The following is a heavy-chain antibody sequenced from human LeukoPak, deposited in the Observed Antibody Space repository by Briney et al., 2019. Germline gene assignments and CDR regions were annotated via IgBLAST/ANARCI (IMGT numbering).Heavy chain of an antibody. Sequence: GGSLRLSCAASGLTVSTNYMSWVRQAPGKGLEWVSAISGSGGSTYYADSVKGRFTISRDNSKNTLYLQMNSLRAEDTAVYYCAKDQDDFWSGPLYYFDYWGQGTLVNVSS. J-gene: IGHJ4*02. CDR1: GLTVSTNY. CDR2: ISGSGGST. V-gene: IGHV3-23*01. D-gene: IGHD3-3*01. CDR3: AKDQDDFWSGPLYYFDY.